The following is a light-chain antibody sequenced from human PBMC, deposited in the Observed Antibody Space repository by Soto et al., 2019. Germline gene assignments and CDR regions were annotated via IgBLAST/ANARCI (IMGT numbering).Light chain of an antibody. Sequence: EIVLTQSPGTLSVSPGERATLSFRASQSISTNVAWFQQKPGQAPSLLIFRASIRASGVPARSSGSGSGTEFTLTISSLQSEDFAVYFCHQYENWPKTFGQGTKVDIK. CDR1: QSISTN. V-gene: IGKV3-15*01. J-gene: IGKJ1*01. CDR3: HQYENWPKT. CDR2: RAS.